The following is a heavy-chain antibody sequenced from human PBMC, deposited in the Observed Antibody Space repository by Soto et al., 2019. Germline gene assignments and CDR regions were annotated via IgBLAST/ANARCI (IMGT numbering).Heavy chain of an antibody. J-gene: IGHJ4*02. CDR1: GFTFSSYT. V-gene: IGHV3-23*01. Sequence: GGSLRLSCAVSGFTFSSYTMAWVRQAPGKGLEWVSSISGSGGSPNYADSVQGRFTISRGNPKNTLYLQMNSLRAEDTASCYCAKARCSGGTCYVPDYWGQGVLVTVSS. D-gene: IGHD2-15*01. CDR3: AKARCSGGTCYVPDY. CDR2: ISGSGGSP.